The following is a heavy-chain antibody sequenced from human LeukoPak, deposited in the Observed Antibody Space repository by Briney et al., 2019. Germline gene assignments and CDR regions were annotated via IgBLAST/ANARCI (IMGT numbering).Heavy chain of an antibody. CDR3: AKVGIAAAGNDAFDI. J-gene: IGHJ3*02. D-gene: IGHD6-13*01. Sequence: GRSLRLSCAASGFTFDDYAMHWVRQAPGKGLEWVSGISWNSGSIGYADSVKGRFTISRDNAKNSLYLQMNSLRAEDTALYYCAKVGIAAAGNDAFDIWGQGTMVTVSS. V-gene: IGHV3-9*01. CDR2: ISWNSGSI. CDR1: GFTFDDYA.